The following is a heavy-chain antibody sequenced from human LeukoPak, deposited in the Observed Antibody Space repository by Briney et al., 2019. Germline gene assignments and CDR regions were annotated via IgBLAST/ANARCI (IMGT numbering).Heavy chain of an antibody. V-gene: IGHV4-59*01. CDR2: IYYSGST. CDR1: GGSISSYY. CDR3: ARDGLVALGWFDP. Sequence: SQTLSLTCTVSGGSISSYYWSWLRQPPGKGLEWIGYIYYSGSTNYNPSLKSRVTISVDTSKNQFSLKLSSVTAADTAVYYCARDGLVALGWFDPWGQGTLVTVSS. D-gene: IGHD2-2*03. J-gene: IGHJ5*02.